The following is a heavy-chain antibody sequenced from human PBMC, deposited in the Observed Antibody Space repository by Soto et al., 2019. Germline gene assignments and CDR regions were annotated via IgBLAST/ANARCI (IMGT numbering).Heavy chain of an antibody. CDR1: GGTFSSYA. V-gene: IGHV1-69*13. J-gene: IGHJ6*02. Sequence: SVKVSCKASGGTFSSYAISWVRQAPGQGLEWMGGIIPIFGTANYAQKFQGRVTITADESTSTAYMELSSLRSEDTAVYYCARNGCRAAASKLYSYFGMDVWGQGTTVTVSS. CDR3: ARNGCRAAASKLYSYFGMDV. D-gene: IGHD6-13*01. CDR2: IIPIFGTA.